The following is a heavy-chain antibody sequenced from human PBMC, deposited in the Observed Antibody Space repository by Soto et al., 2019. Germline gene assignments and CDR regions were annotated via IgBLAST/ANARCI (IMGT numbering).Heavy chain of an antibody. Sequence: QVQLQESGPGLVKPSETLSLTCTVSGGSISSYYWSWIRQPPGKGLEWIGYIYYSGSTNYNPSLKSRVTISVDTSKNQFSLKLSSVTAADTAVYYCARGKNRFPHYDFWSGYRTAAFDPWGQGTLVTVSS. CDR2: IYYSGST. D-gene: IGHD3-3*01. V-gene: IGHV4-59*01. CDR3: ARGKNRFPHYDFWSGYRTAAFDP. CDR1: GGSISSYY. J-gene: IGHJ5*02.